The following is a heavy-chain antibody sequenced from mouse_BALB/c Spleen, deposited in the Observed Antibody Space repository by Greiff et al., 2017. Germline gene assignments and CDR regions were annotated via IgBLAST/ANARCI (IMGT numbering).Heavy chain of an antibody. CDR1: GYSITSDYA. D-gene: IGHD2-1*01. J-gene: IGHJ4*01. Sequence: VQLKESGPGLVKPSQSLSLTCTVTGYSITSDYAWNWIRQFPGNKLEWMGYISYSGSTSYNPSLKSRISITRDTSKNQFFLQLNSVTTEDTATYYCARSYYYGNYDYAMDYWGQGTSVTVSS. V-gene: IGHV3-2*02. CDR2: ISYSGST. CDR3: ARSYYYGNYDYAMDY.